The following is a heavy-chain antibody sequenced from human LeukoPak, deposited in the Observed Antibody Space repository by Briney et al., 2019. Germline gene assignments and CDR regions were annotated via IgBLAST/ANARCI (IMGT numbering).Heavy chain of an antibody. CDR3: ASAHCSGGSCYDDY. CDR1: GFTFSSYA. V-gene: IGHV3-30*04. J-gene: IGHJ4*02. Sequence: GGSLRLSCAASGFTFSSYAMHWVRQAPGKGLEWVAVISYDGSNKYYADSVKGRFTISRDNSKNTLYLQMNCLRAEDTAVYYCASAHCSGGSCYDDYWGQGTLVTVSS. CDR2: ISYDGSNK. D-gene: IGHD2-15*01.